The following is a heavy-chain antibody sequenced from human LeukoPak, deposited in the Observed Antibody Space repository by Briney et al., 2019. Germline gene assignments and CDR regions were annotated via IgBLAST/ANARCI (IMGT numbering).Heavy chain of an antibody. J-gene: IGHJ6*03. D-gene: IGHD5-12*01. CDR2: IIPIFGTA. Sequence: SVKLSCKASGGTFSSYAISWVRQAPGQGLEWMGGIIPIFGTANYAQKFQGRVTITTDESTTTAYMELSSLRSEDTAVYYCARDSGYDYYYYYMDVWGKGTTVTVSS. CDR1: GGTFSSYA. V-gene: IGHV1-69*05. CDR3: ARDSGYDYYYYYMDV.